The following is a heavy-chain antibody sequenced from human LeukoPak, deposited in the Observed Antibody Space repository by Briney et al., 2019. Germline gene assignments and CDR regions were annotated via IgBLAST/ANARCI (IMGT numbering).Heavy chain of an antibody. CDR2: XYHSGST. V-gene: IGHV4-38-2*02. D-gene: IGHD3-3*01. J-gene: IGHJ3*02. CDR1: GYSISSGYX. Sequence: SETXSXXXTVSGYSISSGYXWGWIRQPPGKGXEXXGSXYHSGSTYYNPSLKSRVTISVDRSKNQFSLKLSSVTAADTAVYYCARDQGYYDFWSGSPQAFDIWGQGTMVTVSS. CDR3: ARDQGYYDFWSGSPQAFDI.